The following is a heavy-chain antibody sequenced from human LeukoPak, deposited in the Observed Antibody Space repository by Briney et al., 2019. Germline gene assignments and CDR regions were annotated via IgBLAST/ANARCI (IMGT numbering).Heavy chain of an antibody. CDR1: GGSITSGGYF. CDR2: ISYSGNT. Sequence: SQTPSLTCTVSGGSITSGGYFWSWIRQHPGKGLEWIGYISYSGNTYYNPSLKSRLTISVDTSKNQFSLKLSSVTAADTAVYYCARSFGESYFDYWGQGILVTVSS. D-gene: IGHD3-10*01. J-gene: IGHJ4*02. CDR3: ARSFGESYFDY. V-gene: IGHV4-31*03.